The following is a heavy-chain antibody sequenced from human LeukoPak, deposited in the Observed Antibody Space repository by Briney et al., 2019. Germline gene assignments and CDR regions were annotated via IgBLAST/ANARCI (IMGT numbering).Heavy chain of an antibody. CDR2: VCSAGA. J-gene: IGHJ5*02. V-gene: IGHV4-4*07. Sequence: PSETLSLTCTVSGGSIDNYYWSWIRQPAGKGLEWIGRVCSAGAIYTPSLKSRVSMSLDTSRNQLSLKVTSVTAADTAVYFCARAQTPSWFDPWGKGILVTVSS. CDR1: GGSIDNYY. CDR3: ARAQTPSWFDP.